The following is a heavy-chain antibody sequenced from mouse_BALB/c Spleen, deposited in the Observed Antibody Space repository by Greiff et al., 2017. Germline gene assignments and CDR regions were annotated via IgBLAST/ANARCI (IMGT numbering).Heavy chain of an antibody. D-gene: IGHD1-1*01. CDR1: GFTFSSYA. Sequence: EVQLQESGGGLVKPGGSLKLSCAASGFTFSSYAMSWVRQTPEKRLEWVASISSGGSTYYPDSVKGRFTISRDNARNILYLQMSSLRSEDTAMYYCARGHYYGSSYWYFDVWGAGTTVTVSS. CDR3: ARGHYYGSSYWYFDV. J-gene: IGHJ1*01. V-gene: IGHV5-6-5*01. CDR2: ISSGGST.